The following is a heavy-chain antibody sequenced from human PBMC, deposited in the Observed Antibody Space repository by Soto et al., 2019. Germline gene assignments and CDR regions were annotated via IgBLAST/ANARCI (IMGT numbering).Heavy chain of an antibody. D-gene: IGHD6-6*01. CDR3: ARDRAYSSSSGWLGWYFDL. V-gene: IGHV3-48*03. CDR2: ISSSGSTI. J-gene: IGHJ2*01. CDR1: GFTFSSYE. Sequence: GGSLRLSCAASGFTFSSYEMNWVRQAPGKGLEWVSYISSSGSTIYYADSVKGRFTISRDNAKNSLYLQMNSLRAEDTAVYYCARDRAYSSSSGWLGWYFDLWGRGTLVTVSS.